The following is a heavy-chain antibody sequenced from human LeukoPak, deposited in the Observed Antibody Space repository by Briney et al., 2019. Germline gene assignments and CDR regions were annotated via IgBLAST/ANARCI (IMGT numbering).Heavy chain of an antibody. J-gene: IGHJ4*02. CDR2: MNPNSGNT. Sequence: ASVKVSCKPSGYTFIAYYIHLVRQAPGQGLEWMGWMNPNSGNTGYAQKFQGRVIMTRDTSINTAYMELYSLRSDDTAVYYCARGYSSTMRTTGNDYWGQGTLVTVSS. CDR1: GYTFIAYY. D-gene: IGHD1-1*01. CDR3: ARGYSSTMRTTGNDY. V-gene: IGHV1-8*02.